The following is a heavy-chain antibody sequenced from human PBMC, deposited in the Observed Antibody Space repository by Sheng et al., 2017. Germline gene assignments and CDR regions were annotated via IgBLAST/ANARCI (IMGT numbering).Heavy chain of an antibody. CDR1: GFTLSSYD. V-gene: IGHV3-48*03. CDR3: AKDRRDGYNLGSFYYQGLDV. J-gene: IGHJ6*02. Sequence: EVQLVESGGGLVQPGGSLRLSCAASGFTLSSYDMNWVRQAPGKGLEWVSYIHSSGSTIYYADSVKGRFTISRDNTRNSLYLQMNSLRAEDTAVYFCAKDRRDGYNLGSFYYQGLDVWGQGTTVTVSS. CDR2: IHSSGSTI. D-gene: IGHD5-12*01.